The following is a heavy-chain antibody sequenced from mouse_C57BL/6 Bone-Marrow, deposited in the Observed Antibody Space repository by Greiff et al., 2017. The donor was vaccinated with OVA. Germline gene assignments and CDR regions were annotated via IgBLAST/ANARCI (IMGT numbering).Heavy chain of an antibody. Sequence: QVQLQQSGAELVMPGASVKLSCKASGYTFTSYWMHWVKQRPGQGLEWIGEIDPSDSYTNYNEKFKSKATLTVDKSSSTAYMQLSSLTSEDSAVYYCASELGPVDYWGQGTTLTVSS. J-gene: IGHJ2*01. CDR2: IDPSDSYT. CDR3: ASELGPVDY. CDR1: GYTFTSYW. D-gene: IGHD4-1*01. V-gene: IGHV1-69*01.